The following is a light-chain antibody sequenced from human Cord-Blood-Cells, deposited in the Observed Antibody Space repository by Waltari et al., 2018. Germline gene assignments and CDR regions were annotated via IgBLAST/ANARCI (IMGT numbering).Light chain of an antibody. J-gene: IGKJ2*03. CDR2: KAS. V-gene: IGKV1-5*03. CDR1: QSISRR. CDR3: QQYNSYSYS. Sequence: DIQMTQSPSTLSASVGDRVTITCWASQSISRRLAWYQDQPGKAPRLLIYKASSLESGVPSRFSGSGSGTEFTLTISSLHPDDFATYYCQQYNSYSYSFGQGTKLEIK.